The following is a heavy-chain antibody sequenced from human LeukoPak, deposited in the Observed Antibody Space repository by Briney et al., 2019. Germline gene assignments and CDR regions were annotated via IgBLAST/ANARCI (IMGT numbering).Heavy chain of an antibody. CDR1: GGTFSSYA. CDR2: IIPIFGTA. V-gene: IGHV1-69*05. CDR3: ARGSPVETATADAFDI. D-gene: IGHD5-24*01. Sequence: ASVKVSCKASGGTFSSYAISWVRQAPGQGLEWMGGIIPIFGTANYAQKFQGRVTITTDESTSTAYMELSSLRSEDTAVYYCARGSPVETATADAFDIWGQGTMVTVSS. J-gene: IGHJ3*02.